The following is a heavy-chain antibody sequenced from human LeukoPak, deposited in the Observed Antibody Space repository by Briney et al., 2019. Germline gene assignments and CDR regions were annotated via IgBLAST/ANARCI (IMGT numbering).Heavy chain of an antibody. CDR3: AEDISFSSGGYDY. V-gene: IGHV3-9*01. CDR1: GFTFDVYA. Sequence: GRSLRLSCAASGFTFDVYAMHWVRQAPGKGLELVSGISWNSGSIGYADSVKGRFTISRDNAKNSLYLQMNSLRAEDTALYYCAEDISFSSGGYDYWGQGTLVTVSS. D-gene: IGHD3-3*01. J-gene: IGHJ4*02. CDR2: ISWNSGSI.